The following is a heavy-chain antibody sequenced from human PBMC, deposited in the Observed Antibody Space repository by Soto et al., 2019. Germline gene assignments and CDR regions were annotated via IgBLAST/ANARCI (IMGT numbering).Heavy chain of an antibody. CDR1: GYTFINFD. D-gene: IGHD3-9*01. CDR3: TTGIYYDILTGYHNVAY. J-gene: IGHJ4*02. CDR2: MNPGSGKT. V-gene: IGHV1-8*02. Sequence: GASVKVSCKASGYTFINFDISWVRQAAGQGLEWLGWMNPGSGKTGYASKFQGRVAMTRDASTGTSHLELSSLTSDDTAVYYCTTGIYYDILTGYHNVAYWGQGALVTVSS.